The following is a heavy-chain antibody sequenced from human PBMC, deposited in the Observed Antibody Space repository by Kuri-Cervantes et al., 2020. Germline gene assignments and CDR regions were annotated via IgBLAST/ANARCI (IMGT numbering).Heavy chain of an antibody. D-gene: IGHD6-13*01. Sequence: SETLSLTCTVSGGSISSYYWSWIRQPPGKGLEWIGYIYYSGSTNYNPSLKSRVTISVDTSKNQFSLKLSSVTAADTAMYYCARGGLVRAGDAFYIWGQGTMVTVSS. CDR1: GGSISSYY. J-gene: IGHJ3*02. V-gene: IGHV4-59*01. CDR2: IYYSGST. CDR3: ARGGLVRAGDAFYI.